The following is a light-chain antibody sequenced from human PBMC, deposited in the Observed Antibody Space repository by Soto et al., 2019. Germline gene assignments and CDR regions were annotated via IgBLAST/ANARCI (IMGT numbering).Light chain of an antibody. Sequence: ELVMTQSPATLSVSPGESVTLSCRSSQSVADNLAWFQQKPGQGPRLLIDGASTRATGIPARFSGSVSETDFTLTISSLRSEDSAVYHCQQYNNWPITFGQGTRLEIK. J-gene: IGKJ5*01. CDR3: QQYNNWPIT. CDR2: GAS. V-gene: IGKV3-15*01. CDR1: QSVADN.